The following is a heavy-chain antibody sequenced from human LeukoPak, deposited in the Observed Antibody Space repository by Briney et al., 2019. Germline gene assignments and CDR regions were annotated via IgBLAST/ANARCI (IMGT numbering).Heavy chain of an antibody. CDR1: GGSISSSSYY. CDR2: IYHSGST. J-gene: IGHJ4*02. Sequence: SETLSLTCTVSGGSISSSSYYWGWIRQPPGKGLEWIGSIYHSGSTYYNPSLKSRVTISVDTSKNQFSLKLSSVTAADTAVYYCARGTAAADGYFDYWGQGTLVTVSS. V-gene: IGHV4-39*07. CDR3: ARGTAAADGYFDY. D-gene: IGHD6-13*01.